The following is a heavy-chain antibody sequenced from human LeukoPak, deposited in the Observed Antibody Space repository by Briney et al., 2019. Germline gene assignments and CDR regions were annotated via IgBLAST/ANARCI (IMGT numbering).Heavy chain of an antibody. Sequence: PSETLSLTCAVYGGSSSGYYWSWIRQPPGKGLEWIGEINHSGGTNYNPSLKSRVTISVDTSKNQFSLKLSSVTAADTAVYYCARGGGSCYSCYYYYGMDVWGQGTTVTVSS. CDR3: ARGGGSCYSCYYYYGMDV. J-gene: IGHJ6*02. CDR2: INHSGGT. CDR1: GGSSSGYY. V-gene: IGHV4-34*01. D-gene: IGHD2-15*01.